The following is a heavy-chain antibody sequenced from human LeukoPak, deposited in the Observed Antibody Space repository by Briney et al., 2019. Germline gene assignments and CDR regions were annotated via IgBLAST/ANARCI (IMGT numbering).Heavy chain of an antibody. CDR2: IYSGGST. J-gene: IGHJ6*02. V-gene: IGHV3-53*01. CDR1: GFTVSSNY. Sequence: GGSLRLSCAASGFTVSSNYMSWVRQAPRKGLEWVSVIYSGGSTYYSDSVKGRFTISRDNSKNTLYLQMNSLRAEDTAVYYCSYVPYYYYGMDVWGQGTTVTVSS. D-gene: IGHD3-10*02. CDR3: SYVPYYYYGMDV.